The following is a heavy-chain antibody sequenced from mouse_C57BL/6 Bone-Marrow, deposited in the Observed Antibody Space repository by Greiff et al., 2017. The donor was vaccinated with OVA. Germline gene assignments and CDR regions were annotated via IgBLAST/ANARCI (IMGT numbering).Heavy chain of an antibody. Sequence: EVKLMESGGGLVQPGGSLKLSCAASGFTFSDYYMYWVRQTPEKRLEWVAYISNGGGSTYYPDTVKGRFTIVRDNAKNTLYLQMSRLKSEDTAMYYCAGNLLLRFYAMDYWGQGTSVTVSS. V-gene: IGHV5-12*01. D-gene: IGHD1-1*01. CDR3: AGNLLLRFYAMDY. J-gene: IGHJ4*01. CDR2: ISNGGGST. CDR1: GFTFSDYY.